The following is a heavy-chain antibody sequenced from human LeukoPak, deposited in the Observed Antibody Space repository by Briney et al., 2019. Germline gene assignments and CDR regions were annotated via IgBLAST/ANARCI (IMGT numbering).Heavy chain of an antibody. CDR2: INPNSGGA. D-gene: IGHD3-16*01. V-gene: IGHV1-2*02. J-gene: IGHJ5*02. Sequence: ASVKVSCKASGYTFTCYYMHWVRQAPGQGLEWMGWINPNSGGANYAQKFQGRVTMTRDTSISTAYMELSRLRSDDTAVYYCARDSAVWGSLNWFDPWGQGTLVTVSS. CDR1: GYTFTCYY. CDR3: ARDSAVWGSLNWFDP.